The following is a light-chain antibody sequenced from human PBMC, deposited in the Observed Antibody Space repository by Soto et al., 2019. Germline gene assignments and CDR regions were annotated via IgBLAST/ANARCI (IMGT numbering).Light chain of an antibody. CDR2: DAS. J-gene: IGKJ4*01. Sequence: IQMTQSPSSLSASVGDRVTITCRASQGIRNDLDWFQQKPGKAPKLLIYDASNLETGVPSRFSGSGSGTDFTFTISSLQPEDIATYYCQQYDNLPLTFGGGTKVEIK. V-gene: IGKV1-33*01. CDR1: QGIRND. CDR3: QQYDNLPLT.